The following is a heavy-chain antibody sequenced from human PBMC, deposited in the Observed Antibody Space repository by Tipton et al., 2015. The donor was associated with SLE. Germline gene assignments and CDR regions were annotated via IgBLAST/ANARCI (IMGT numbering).Heavy chain of an antibody. D-gene: IGHD2/OR15-2a*01. CDR1: GGSFSGYY. CDR2: IYHIGST. CDR3: ARTLNWFDP. Sequence: LRLSCAVYGGSFSGYYWSWIRQPPGKGLEWIGSIYHIGSTYYNPSLKSRVTMSVDTSKNQFSLKLSSVTAADTAVYYCARTLNWFDPWGQGTLVTVSS. J-gene: IGHJ5*02. V-gene: IGHV4-34*01.